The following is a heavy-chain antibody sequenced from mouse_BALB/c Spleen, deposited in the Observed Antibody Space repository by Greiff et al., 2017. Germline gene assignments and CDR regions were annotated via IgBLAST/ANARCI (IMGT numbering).Heavy chain of an antibody. CDR1: GFTFSSFG. V-gene: IGHV5-17*02. D-gene: IGHD2-1*01. J-gene: IGHJ4*01. CDR3: ARTGYGNNYAMDY. CDR2: ISSGSSTI. Sequence: EVQLVESGGGLVQPGGSRKLSCAASGFTFSSFGMHWVRQAPEKGLEWVAYISSGSSTIYYADTVKGRFTISRDNPKNTLFLQMTSLRSEDTAMYYCARTGYGNNYAMDYWGQGTSVTVSS.